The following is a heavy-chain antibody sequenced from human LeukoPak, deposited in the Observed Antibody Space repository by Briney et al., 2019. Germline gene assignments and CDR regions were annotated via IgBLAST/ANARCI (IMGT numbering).Heavy chain of an antibody. V-gene: IGHV4-39*07. CDR2: IYYSGST. J-gene: IGHJ4*02. CDR1: GGSISSSSYY. CDR3: ARGLVDYELPKGYIDS. D-gene: IGHD3-22*01. Sequence: PSETLSLTCTVSGGSISSSSYYWGWIRQPPGKGLEWIGSIYYSGSTYYNPSLKSRVTISVDTSKNQFSLKLSSVTAADTAVYFCARGLVDYELPKGYIDSWGQGTLVTVSS.